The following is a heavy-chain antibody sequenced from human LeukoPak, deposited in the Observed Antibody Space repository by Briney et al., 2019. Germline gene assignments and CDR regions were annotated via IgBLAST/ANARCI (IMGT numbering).Heavy chain of an antibody. J-gene: IGHJ4*02. CDR1: GASISSSDW. CDR2: TYHSGST. D-gene: IGHD6-13*01. V-gene: IGHV4-4*02. Sequence: SGTLSLTCAVSGASISSSDWWNWVRQAPTKGLEWIGETYHSGSTNYNPSLKSRVTISVDTSKNQFSLKLNSVTAADTAVYYCARERIAAAGTFGDTPSFPHYWGQGTLVTVSS. CDR3: ARERIAAAGTFGDTPSFPHY.